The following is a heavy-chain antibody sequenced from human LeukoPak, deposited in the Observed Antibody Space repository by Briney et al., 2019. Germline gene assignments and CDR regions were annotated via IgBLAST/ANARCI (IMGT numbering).Heavy chain of an antibody. CDR2: INPNSGGT. Sequence: ASVKVSCKASGYTFTGYYMHWVRQAPGQGLEWMGWINPNSGGTNYAQKFQGRVTMTRDTSISTAYMELSRLRSDDTAVYYCARDMSTTVTTRPYYYYYMDVWGKGTTVTVSS. CDR1: GYTFTGYY. CDR3: ARDMSTTVTTRPYYYYYMDV. V-gene: IGHV1-2*02. D-gene: IGHD4-17*01. J-gene: IGHJ6*03.